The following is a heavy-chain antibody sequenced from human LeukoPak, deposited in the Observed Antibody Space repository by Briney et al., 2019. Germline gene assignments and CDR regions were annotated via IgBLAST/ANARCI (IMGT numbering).Heavy chain of an antibody. Sequence: GGSLRLSCAASGFSFNMFPMHWVRQAPGKGLECVAVISYDGNNKYYADSVNGRFTISRDNSKNSLFLQMNSLRTEDTAIYHCARGGNWGYFDYWGQGTLVTVSS. CDR2: ISYDGNNK. V-gene: IGHV3-30*04. CDR1: GFSFNMFP. CDR3: ARGGNWGYFDY. J-gene: IGHJ4*02. D-gene: IGHD7-27*01.